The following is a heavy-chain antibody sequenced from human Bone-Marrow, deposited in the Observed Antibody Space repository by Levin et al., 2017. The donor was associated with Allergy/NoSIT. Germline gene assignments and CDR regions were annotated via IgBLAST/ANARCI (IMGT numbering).Heavy chain of an antibody. Sequence: SETLSLTCTVSSGSISSSYWAWIRQPAGKGLEWIGRIYTSGDTNYNPSLKSRVTMSVDTSQRQIFLNLNSVTAADTAVYYCARDRGYSYGLDYWGQGILVTVSS. J-gene: IGHJ4*02. D-gene: IGHD5-18*01. CDR1: SGSISSSY. CDR3: ARDRGYSYGLDY. CDR2: IYTSGDT. V-gene: IGHV4-4*07.